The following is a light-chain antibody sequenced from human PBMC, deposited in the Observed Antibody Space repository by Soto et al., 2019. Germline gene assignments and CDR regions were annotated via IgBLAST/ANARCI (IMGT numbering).Light chain of an antibody. Sequence: QSALTQPASVSGSPGQSITISCTGTSSDVDGYNYVSWYQQHPGKAPKLMIYEVSNRPSGVSNRFSGSKSGNTASLTISGLQAEDEADYYCSSYTSSSTHVVFGGGPKLTVL. CDR2: EVS. CDR1: SSDVDGYNY. CDR3: SSYTSSSTHVV. V-gene: IGLV2-14*01. J-gene: IGLJ2*01.